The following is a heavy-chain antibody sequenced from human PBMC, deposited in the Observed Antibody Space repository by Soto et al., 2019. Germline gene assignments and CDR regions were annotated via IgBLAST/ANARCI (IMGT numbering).Heavy chain of an antibody. CDR2: IYSGGST. J-gene: IGHJ4*02. V-gene: IGHV3-66*01. D-gene: IGHD3-16*01. CDR1: GFTVSTKY. CDR3: ARDPWAADY. Sequence: EVQLVESGGGLVQPGGSLRLSCAASGFTVSTKYMSWVRQAPGKGLEWVSVIYSGGSTFYADSVRGRLTISRDNSNNTVNLQMNSLRAEDTAVYYCARDPWAADYWGQGTLVTVSS.